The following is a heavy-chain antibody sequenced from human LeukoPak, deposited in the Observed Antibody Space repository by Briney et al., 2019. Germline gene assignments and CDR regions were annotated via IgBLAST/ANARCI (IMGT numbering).Heavy chain of an antibody. J-gene: IGHJ5*02. Sequence: GGSLRLSCAASGLTGSRNYVSWVRQAPGKGLEWVSAIHTSGDTCYADSVKGRFTISRDTSKNTLYLQINSLRVEDTAVYYCIVFGDSNHWGQGTLVTVSS. D-gene: IGHD4-17*01. CDR2: IHTSGDT. CDR1: GLTGSRNY. V-gene: IGHV3-53*01. CDR3: IVFGDSNH.